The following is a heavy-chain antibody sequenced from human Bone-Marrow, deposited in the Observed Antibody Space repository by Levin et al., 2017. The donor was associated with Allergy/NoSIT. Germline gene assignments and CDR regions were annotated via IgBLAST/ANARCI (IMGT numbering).Heavy chain of an antibody. CDR2: ISSGGSSK. D-gene: IGHD4-23*01. V-gene: IGHV3-48*03. Sequence: AGGSLRLSCAASGFMFSTYEMNWVRQAPGKGLEWVSYISSGGSSKYYADSVKGRYTISRDNTKNSMFLQMDSLRAEDTAVYYCARDSAYGPNSNWFDPWGQGTLVTVSS. J-gene: IGHJ5*02. CDR1: GFMFSTYE. CDR3: ARDSAYGPNSNWFDP.